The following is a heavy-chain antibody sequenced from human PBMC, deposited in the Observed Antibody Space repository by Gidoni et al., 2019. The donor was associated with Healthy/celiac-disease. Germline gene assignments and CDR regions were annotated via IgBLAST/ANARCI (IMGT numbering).Heavy chain of an antibody. J-gene: IGHJ4*02. CDR3: ARGYSYGTIAAAGGGAELDY. CDR2: TYYRSKWYN. CDR1: GDSCPSNGPA. D-gene: IGHD6-13*01. V-gene: IGHV6-1*01. Sequence: QVQLQQSGPGLVKPSQTLSLTCAISGDSCPSNGPAWNWIRQSPSRGLEWLGRTYYRSKWYNDYAVSVKSRITINPDTSKNQFSLQLNSVTPEDTAVYYCARGYSYGTIAAAGGGAELDYWGQGTLVTVSS.